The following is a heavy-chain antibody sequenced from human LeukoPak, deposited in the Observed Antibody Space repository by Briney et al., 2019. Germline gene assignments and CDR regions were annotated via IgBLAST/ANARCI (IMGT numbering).Heavy chain of an antibody. CDR3: ARFPTVTTLFDY. CDR1: GFTFSSYG. D-gene: IGHD4-17*01. J-gene: IGHJ4*02. Sequence: QPGRSLRLSCAASGFTFSSYGMHWVRQAPGKGLEWVANIKQDGSEKYYVDSVKGRFTISRDNAKNSLYLQMNSLRAEDTAVYYCARFPTVTTLFDYWGQGTLVTVSS. CDR2: IKQDGSEK. V-gene: IGHV3-7*01.